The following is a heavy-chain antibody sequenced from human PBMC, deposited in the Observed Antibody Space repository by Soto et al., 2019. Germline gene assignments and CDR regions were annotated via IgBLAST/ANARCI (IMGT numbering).Heavy chain of an antibody. CDR2: IIPIFGTA. J-gene: IGHJ6*02. V-gene: IGHV1-69*13. CDR1: GGTFSSYA. D-gene: IGHD3-10*01. CDR3: ARGGYYYGSGGYYGKVYYYGMDV. Sequence: SVKVSCKASGGTFSSYAISWVRQAPGQGLEWMGGIIPIFGTANYAQKFQGRVTITADESTSTAYMELSSLRSEDTAVYYCARGGYYYGSGGYYGKVYYYGMDVWGQGTTVTVSS.